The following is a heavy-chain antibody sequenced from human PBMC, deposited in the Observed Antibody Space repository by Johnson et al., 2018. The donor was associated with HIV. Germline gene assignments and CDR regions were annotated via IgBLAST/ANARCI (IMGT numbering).Heavy chain of an antibody. Sequence: QMLFVESGGDLVKPGGSLRLSCAASGFIFSDYYMTWIRQAPGKGLESISYISSSGRTIYYADSVKGRFTISRDNAKNSLYLQMNSLRAEDTAVYYCASTQRVTMIVVSLGAFDIWGQGTMVTVSS. V-gene: IGHV3-11*04. CDR1: GFIFSDYY. CDR2: ISSSGRTI. CDR3: ASTQRVTMIVVSLGAFDI. J-gene: IGHJ3*02. D-gene: IGHD3-22*01.